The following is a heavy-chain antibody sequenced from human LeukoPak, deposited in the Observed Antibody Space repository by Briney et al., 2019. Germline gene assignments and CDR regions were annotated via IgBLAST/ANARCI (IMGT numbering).Heavy chain of an antibody. CDR2: IYYSGST. CDR3: ASSYCSSTSCPLDY. J-gene: IGHJ4*02. V-gene: IGHV4-59*01. Sequence: SETLSLTCTVSGGSISSYYWSWIRQPPGKGLEWIGYIYYSGSTNYNPSLKSRVTISVDTSKNQFSLKLSSVTAADTAVYHCASSYCSSTSCPLDYWGQGTLVTVSS. CDR1: GGSISSYY. D-gene: IGHD2-2*01.